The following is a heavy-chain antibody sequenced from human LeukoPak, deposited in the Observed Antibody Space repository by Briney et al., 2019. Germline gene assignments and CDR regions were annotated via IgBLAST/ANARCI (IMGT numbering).Heavy chain of an antibody. V-gene: IGHV3-74*01. Sequence: GGSMRLSCAASGFTFSSYWMHWVRQAPGKGLVWVSRINSDGRSTSYADSVMGRFTICRDNAKNTLYLKMNSLRAEDTAAYYCARAGNKRWGHGKYQLLENYMDVWGKGATVTVSS. CDR3: ARAGNKRWGHGKYQLLENYMDV. J-gene: IGHJ6*03. CDR1: GFTFSSYW. CDR2: INSDGRST. D-gene: IGHD2-2*01.